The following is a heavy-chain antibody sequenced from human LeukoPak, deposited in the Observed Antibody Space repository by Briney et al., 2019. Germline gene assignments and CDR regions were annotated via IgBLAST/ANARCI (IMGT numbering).Heavy chain of an antibody. CDR1: APTPTTTYY. Sequence: SETLSLTCRLYAPTPTTTYYLGCIRQSPGKGLEWIGNIHPNGSTYYKPSLKSRLTISLDTSKNQSTLSLTSVTATDTAVYCFVRPWFGDTQVPFYYMDNWGKGTAVTVSS. J-gene: IGHJ6*03. V-gene: IGHV4-38-2*01. D-gene: IGHD3-10*01. CDR3: VRPWFGDTQVPFYYMDN. CDR2: IHPNGST.